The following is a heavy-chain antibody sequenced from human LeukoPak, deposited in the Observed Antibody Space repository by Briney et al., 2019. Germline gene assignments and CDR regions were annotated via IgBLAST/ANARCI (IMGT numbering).Heavy chain of an antibody. V-gene: IGHV3-74*01. J-gene: IGHJ3*02. CDR1: GFTFSSYW. Sequence: PGGSLRLSCAASGFTFSSYWMHWVRQAPGKGLVWVSRINSDGSSTSYADSVKGRVTISRDNAKNTLHLQMNSLRAEDTAVYYCARAASYYAFDIWGPGTMVTVSS. CDR3: ARAASYYAFDI. CDR2: INSDGSST. D-gene: IGHD6-25*01.